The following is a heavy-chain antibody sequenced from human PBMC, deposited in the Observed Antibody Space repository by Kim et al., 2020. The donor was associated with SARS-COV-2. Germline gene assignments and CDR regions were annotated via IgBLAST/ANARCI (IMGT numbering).Heavy chain of an antibody. CDR2: ISGSGGST. D-gene: IGHD3-22*01. CDR1: GFTFSSYA. CDR3: AKVKSMGYYDSSGSAPGYFDY. J-gene: IGHJ4*02. Sequence: GGSLRLSCTASGFTFSSYAMSWVRQAPGKGLEWVSAISGSGGSTYYADSVKGRFTISRDNSKNTLYLQMNSLRAEDTAVYYCAKVKSMGYYDSSGSAPGYFDYWGQGTLITVSS. V-gene: IGHV3-23*01.